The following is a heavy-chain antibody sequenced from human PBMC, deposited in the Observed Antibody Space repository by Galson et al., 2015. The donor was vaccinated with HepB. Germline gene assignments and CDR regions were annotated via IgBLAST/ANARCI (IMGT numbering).Heavy chain of an antibody. CDR3: ARDLGRGWPPSYGMDV. V-gene: IGHV1-18*04. J-gene: IGHJ6*02. CDR1: GYTFTSYG. CDR2: ISAYNGNT. Sequence: SVKVSCKASGYTFTSYGISWVRQAPGQGLEWMGWISAYNGNTNYAQKLQGRVTMTTDTSTSTAYMELRSLRSDDTAVYYCARDLGRGWPPSYGMDVWGQGTTVTVSS. D-gene: IGHD6-19*01.